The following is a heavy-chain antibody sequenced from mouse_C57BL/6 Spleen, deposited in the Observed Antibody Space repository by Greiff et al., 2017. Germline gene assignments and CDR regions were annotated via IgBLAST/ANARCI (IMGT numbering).Heavy chain of an antibody. CDR1: GYSFTGYF. D-gene: IGHD2-4*01. CDR3: AREEGYYDYVVDY. CDR2: INPYNGDT. V-gene: IGHV1-20*01. Sequence: EVQLQQSGPELVKPGDSVKISCKASGYSFTGYFMNWVMQSHGKSLEWIGRINPYNGDTFYNQKFKGKATLTVDKSSSTAHMGLRSLTSEDSAGYYCAREEGYYDYVVDYWGQGTTLTVSS. J-gene: IGHJ2*01.